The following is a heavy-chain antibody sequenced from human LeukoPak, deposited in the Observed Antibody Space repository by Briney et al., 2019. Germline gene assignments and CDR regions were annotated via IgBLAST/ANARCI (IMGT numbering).Heavy chain of an antibody. V-gene: IGHV3-48*01. J-gene: IGHJ4*02. CDR2: IGGRGSNI. Sequence: GGSLRLSCAASGFTFSSYSMNWVRKAPGKGLEWVSYIGGRGSNICYADSVKGRFTISRDNAKNSVNLQMNSLRAEDTAVYYCARDPRKSSSWYWDYWGQGTLVTVSS. D-gene: IGHD6-13*01. CDR1: GFTFSSYS. CDR3: ARDPRKSSSWYWDY.